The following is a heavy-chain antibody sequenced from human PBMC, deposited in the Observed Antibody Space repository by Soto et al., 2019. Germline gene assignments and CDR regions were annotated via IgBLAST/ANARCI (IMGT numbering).Heavy chain of an antibody. V-gene: IGHV2-70*01. J-gene: IGHJ5*02. CDR3: ARTLGGGYSYGTTNWFDP. Sequence: SGPTLVNPTQTLTLTCTFSGFSLSTSGMCVSWIRQPPGKALEWLALIDWDDDKYYSTSLKTRLTISKDTSKNQVVLTMTNMDPVDTATYYCARTLGGGYSYGTTNWFDPWGQGTLVTVSS. CDR2: IDWDDDK. D-gene: IGHD5-18*01. CDR1: GFSLSTSGMC.